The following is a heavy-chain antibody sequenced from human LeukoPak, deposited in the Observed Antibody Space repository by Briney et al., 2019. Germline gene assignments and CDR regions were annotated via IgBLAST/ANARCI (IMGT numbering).Heavy chain of an antibody. Sequence: PSETLSLTCTVSGGSVSSGSYYWSWIRQPPGKGLEWIGYIYYSGSTNYNPSLKSRVTISVDTSKNQFSLKLSSVTAADTAVYYCARDGATGAFDIWGQGTMVTVSS. V-gene: IGHV4-61*01. D-gene: IGHD5-12*01. CDR3: ARDGATGAFDI. CDR1: GGSVSSGSYY. CDR2: IYYSGST. J-gene: IGHJ3*02.